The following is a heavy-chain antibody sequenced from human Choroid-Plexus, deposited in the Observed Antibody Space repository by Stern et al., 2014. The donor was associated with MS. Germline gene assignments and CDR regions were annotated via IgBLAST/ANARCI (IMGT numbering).Heavy chain of an antibody. CDR2: ISYDGSDK. D-gene: IGHD2-15*01. V-gene: IGHV3-30*18. CDR3: AKDRQWSTYFFDY. J-gene: IGHJ4*02. Sequence: VQLVESGGGVAQPGRPLILSCAASGFTFSNFGMHRVRQAPGKGLEWVALISYDGSDKYYADPVKGRFTIFRANSKNTLYMHMNSLRAEDTAVYYCAKDRQWSTYFFDYWGQGSLVTVSS. CDR1: GFTFSNFG.